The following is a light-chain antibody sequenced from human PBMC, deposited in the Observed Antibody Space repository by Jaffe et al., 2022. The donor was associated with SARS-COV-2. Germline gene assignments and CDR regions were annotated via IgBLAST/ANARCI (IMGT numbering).Light chain of an antibody. Sequence: SYVLTQPPSVSVAPRQTATITCGGDNIESKSVNWYQQRPGQAPLLVVYDDTDRPSGIPDRFSGSNSGNTATLTISRVEVGDEADYYCQVWDSNTDHVVFGGRTKLTVL. J-gene: IGLJ2*01. CDR2: DDT. V-gene: IGLV3-21*02. CDR3: QVWDSNTDHVV. CDR1: NIESKS.